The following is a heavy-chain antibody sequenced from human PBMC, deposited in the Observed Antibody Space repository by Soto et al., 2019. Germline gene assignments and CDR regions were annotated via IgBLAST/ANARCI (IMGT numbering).Heavy chain of an antibody. CDR1: GFTFSSYS. V-gene: IGHV3-21*04. J-gene: IGHJ4*02. Sequence: GSLRLSCAASGFTFSSYSMNWVRQAPGKGLEWVSSINSRSSYIYYADSVKGRFTISRDNAKNSLYLQMNSLRVEDTAVYYCARLPGGTAPRPAYWGQGTPVTVSS. CDR2: INSRSSYI. CDR3: ARLPGGTAPRPAY. D-gene: IGHD6-6*01.